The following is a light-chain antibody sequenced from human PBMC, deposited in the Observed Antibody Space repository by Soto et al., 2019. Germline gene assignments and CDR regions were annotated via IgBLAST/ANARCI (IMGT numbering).Light chain of an antibody. CDR1: ISNIGDNH. CDR3: GTWDTTMSGLL. CDR2: DNN. Sequence: QSVLTQPPSASAAPGQRVTISCSGTISNIGDNHVSWYQQVPGKAPKLLIYDNNKWPSGIPDRFSGSRSGTSATLAITGLQTGDEADYICGTWDTTMSGLLFGGGTKLTVL. V-gene: IGLV1-51*01. J-gene: IGLJ2*01.